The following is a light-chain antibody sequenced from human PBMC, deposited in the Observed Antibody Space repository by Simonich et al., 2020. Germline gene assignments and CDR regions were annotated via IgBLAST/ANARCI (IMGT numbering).Light chain of an antibody. J-gene: IGLJ2*01. Sequence: QSALTQPASVSGSPGQSITISCPGTSSDVGGYNYVSWYQQHPGNAPKLMIYDVSKRPSGVSNRFSGSKSGNTASLTISGLQAEDEADYYCCSYAGSYVVFGGGTKLTVL. CDR2: DVS. CDR1: SSDVGGYNY. V-gene: IGLV2-14*01. CDR3: CSYAGSYVV.